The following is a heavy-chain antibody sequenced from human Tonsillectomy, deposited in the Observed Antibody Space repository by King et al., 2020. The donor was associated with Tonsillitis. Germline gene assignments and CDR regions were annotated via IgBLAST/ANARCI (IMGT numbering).Heavy chain of an antibody. CDR1: RFTFSSYW. CDR3: ARGEERDYYYGMDV. CDR2: INSDGSST. Sequence: VQLVESGGGLVQPGGSLRLSCAASRFTFSSYWMHWVRQAPGKGLVWVSLINSDGSSTSYADSVKGRFTISRDNAKNTLYLQMNSLRAEDTAVYYCARGEERDYYYGMDVWGQGTTVTVSS. D-gene: IGHD5-24*01. V-gene: IGHV3-74*01. J-gene: IGHJ6*02.